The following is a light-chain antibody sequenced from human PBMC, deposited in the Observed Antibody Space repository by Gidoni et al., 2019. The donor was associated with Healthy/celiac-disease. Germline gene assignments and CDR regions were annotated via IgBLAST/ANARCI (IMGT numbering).Light chain of an antibody. V-gene: IGKV3-11*01. CDR1: QSVSSY. CDR2: DAS. J-gene: IGKJ2*01. CDR3: QQRSNWPPYT. Sequence: ESVVTQSPATLSLSPGDRATLSCRASQSVSSYLAWYQQKPGQAPRLLIYDASNRATGIPARFSGSGSGTDFTLTISSLEPEDFAVYYCQQRSNWPPYTFGQGTKLEIK.